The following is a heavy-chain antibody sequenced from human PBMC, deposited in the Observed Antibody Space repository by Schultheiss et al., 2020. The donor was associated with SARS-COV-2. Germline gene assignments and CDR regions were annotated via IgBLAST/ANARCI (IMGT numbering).Heavy chain of an antibody. J-gene: IGHJ6*02. CDR2: ISGSGGST. D-gene: IGHD3-10*01. CDR1: GFTFSSYA. V-gene: IGHV3-23*01. Sequence: GGSLRLSCAASGFTFSSYAMSWVRQAPGKGLEWVSAISGSGGSTYYADSVKGRFTISRDDSKNTLYLQMNSLRAEDTAVYYCARRGSGSSYYYGMDVWGQGTTVTVSS. CDR3: ARRGSGSSYYYGMDV.